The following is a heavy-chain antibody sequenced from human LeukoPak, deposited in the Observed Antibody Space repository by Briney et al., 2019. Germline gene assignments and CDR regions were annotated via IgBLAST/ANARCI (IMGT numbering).Heavy chain of an antibody. CDR1: GFTFGGYG. J-gene: IGHJ5*02. V-gene: IGHV3-20*04. D-gene: IGHD2-15*01. Sequence: GSLRLSCAASGFTFGGYGMSWVRQASGKGLEWVSGINWNGGSTGYADSVKGRFTISRDNAKNSLYLQMNSLRAEDTAVFYCARGPYCSGGTCYSLGEFDPWGQGTLVTVSS. CDR3: ARGPYCSGGTCYSLGEFDP. CDR2: INWNGGST.